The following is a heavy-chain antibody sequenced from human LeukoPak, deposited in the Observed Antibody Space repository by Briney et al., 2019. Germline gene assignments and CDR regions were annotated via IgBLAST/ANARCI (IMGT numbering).Heavy chain of an antibody. Sequence: PGGSLRLSCEASGFSVSSNYMTWVRQAPGKGLEWVSVIYSGGSTYYADSVKGRFIISRDNSKNTVYLQMNSLRAEDTAVYYCAKEGYYYDSSGYYRTGILYYFDYWGQGTLVTVSS. V-gene: IGHV3-53*01. D-gene: IGHD3-22*01. CDR2: IYSGGST. CDR1: GFSVSSNY. CDR3: AKEGYYYDSSGYYRTGILYYFDY. J-gene: IGHJ4*02.